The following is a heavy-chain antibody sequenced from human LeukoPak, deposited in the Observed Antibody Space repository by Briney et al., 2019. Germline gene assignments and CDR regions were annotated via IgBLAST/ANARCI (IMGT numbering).Heavy chain of an antibody. Sequence: GGSLRLSCAASGFTFSKYWMLWVRQAPGKGLESVSRINTDGTVTTYADSVKGRFTVSRDNADNTMFLQMSSVRDEATAVYYCATKQWLAPPPDSWGQGTPVTVSS. CDR1: GFTFSKYW. CDR3: ATKQWLAPPPDS. J-gene: IGHJ4*02. V-gene: IGHV3-74*01. D-gene: IGHD6-19*01. CDR2: INTDGTVT.